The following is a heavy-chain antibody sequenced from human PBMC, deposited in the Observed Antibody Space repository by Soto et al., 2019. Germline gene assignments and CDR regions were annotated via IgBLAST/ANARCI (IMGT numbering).Heavy chain of an antibody. CDR1: GDAINWDQDY. V-gene: IGHV4-39*01. D-gene: IGHD3-9*01. Sequence: PSEALSLPRTLSGDAINWDQDYWAGISHPPGKGLEWIGSIYFRGNTYYNPSLQTRVTISLDKSKSQFPLKLHSVTAADSAVYFCARLEGLATISYYFDFWGQGALFTV. J-gene: IGHJ4*02. CDR2: IYFRGNT. CDR3: ARLEGLATISYYFDF.